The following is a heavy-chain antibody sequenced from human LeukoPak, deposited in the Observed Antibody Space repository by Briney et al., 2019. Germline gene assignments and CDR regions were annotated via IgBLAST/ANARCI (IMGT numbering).Heavy chain of an antibody. V-gene: IGHV4-59*11. CDR3: VRTNPWDLTYYFDY. CDR2: IFHSGST. D-gene: IGHD1-14*01. CDR1: GGSIKSHF. J-gene: IGHJ4*02. Sequence: SETLSLTCTVSGGSIKSHFWIWVRQPPGKRLEWIGYIFHSGSTNYNPSLKSRVTISVDTSKNQFSLMLTSVTAADTAVYYCVRTNPWDLTYYFDYWGQGTLVTVSS.